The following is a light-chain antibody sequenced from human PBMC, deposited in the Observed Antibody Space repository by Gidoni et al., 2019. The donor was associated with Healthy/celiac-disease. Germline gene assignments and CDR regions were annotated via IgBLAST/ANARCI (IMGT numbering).Light chain of an antibody. CDR3: QQYGSSRMT. V-gene: IGKV3-20*01. J-gene: IGKJ5*01. CDR1: QSVSSSY. CDR2: GAS. Sequence: EIVLTQSPGTLSLSPGESATLSCRASQSVSSSYLAWYQQKPGQAPRLLIYGASSRATGIPDRFSGSGSGTDFTLTISRLEPEDFAVYYCQQYGSSRMTFGQGTRLEIK.